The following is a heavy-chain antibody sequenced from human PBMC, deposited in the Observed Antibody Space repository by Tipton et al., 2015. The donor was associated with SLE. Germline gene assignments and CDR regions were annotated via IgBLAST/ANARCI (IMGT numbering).Heavy chain of an antibody. D-gene: IGHD3-10*01. V-gene: IGHV3-30*02. CDR3: AGSLGGSGSFIDY. J-gene: IGHJ4*02. Sequence: QLVQSGGGVVQPGGSLRLSCAASGFTFSSYGMHWVRQAPGKGLEWVAFIRYDGSNKYYADSVKGRFTISRDNAKNSLYLQMNSLRAEDTAVYYCAGSLGGSGSFIDYWGQGTLVTVSS. CDR1: GFTFSSYG. CDR2: IRYDGSNK.